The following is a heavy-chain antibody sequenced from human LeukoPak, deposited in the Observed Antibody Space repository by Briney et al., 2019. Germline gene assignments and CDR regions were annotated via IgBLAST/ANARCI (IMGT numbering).Heavy chain of an antibody. D-gene: IGHD6-19*01. CDR1: GFTFSSYG. Sequence: PGGSLRLSCAASGFTFSSYGMHWVRQAPGKGLEWVAVISYDGSNKYYADSVKGRFTISRDNSKNTLYLQMNSLRAEDTAAYYCAKAPSGWYQFDYWGQGTLVTVSS. CDR2: ISYDGSNK. CDR3: AKAPSGWYQFDY. V-gene: IGHV3-30*18. J-gene: IGHJ4*02.